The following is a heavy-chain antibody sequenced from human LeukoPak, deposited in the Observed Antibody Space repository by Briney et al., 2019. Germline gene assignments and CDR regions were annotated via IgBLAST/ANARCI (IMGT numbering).Heavy chain of an antibody. J-gene: IGHJ3*02. CDR3: ARGFTIFGVVNDGFDI. Sequence: GGSLTLSCAASGFTFSSYWMNWVRQAPGKGLVWVSRIDTDGSSTTYADSVKGRFTISRDNAKNTLYLQMNSLRAEDTAVYYCARGFTIFGVVNDGFDIWGQGTTVTVPS. D-gene: IGHD3-3*01. CDR2: IDTDGSST. V-gene: IGHV3-74*01. CDR1: GFTFSSYW.